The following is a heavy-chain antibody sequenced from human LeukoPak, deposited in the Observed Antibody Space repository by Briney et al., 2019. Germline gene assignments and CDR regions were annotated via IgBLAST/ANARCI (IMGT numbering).Heavy chain of an antibody. CDR3: ARGRGGSYHY. J-gene: IGHJ4*02. V-gene: IGHV3-74*01. CDR2: INTDGSTT. D-gene: IGHD1-26*01. CDR1: GFTFSNDW. Sequence: PGGSLRLSCAASGFTFSNDWMHWVRQAPGKGLVWVSRINTDGSTTTYADSVKGRFTISRDNAKNTLYLQMNSLRVEDTAVYYCARGRGGSYHYWCQGTLVTVSS.